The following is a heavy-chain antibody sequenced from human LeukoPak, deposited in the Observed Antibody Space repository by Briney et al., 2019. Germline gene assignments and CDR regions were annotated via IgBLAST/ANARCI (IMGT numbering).Heavy chain of an antibody. CDR2: ISSSSIYI. CDR1: GFTFSSYS. CDR3: AKDHGSGSAFDKIWFDP. D-gene: IGHD3-10*01. Sequence: GGSLRLSCAASGFTFSSYSMNWVGQDPGEGLEWVSSISSSSIYIYYADSVKGRFTISRDNAKNSLYLQMNSLRAEDTAVYYCAKDHGSGSAFDKIWFDPWGQGTLVTVSS. V-gene: IGHV3-21*01. J-gene: IGHJ5*02.